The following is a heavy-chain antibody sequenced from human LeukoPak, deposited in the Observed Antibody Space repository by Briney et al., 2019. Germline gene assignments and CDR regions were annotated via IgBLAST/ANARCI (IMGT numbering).Heavy chain of an antibody. CDR2: INHSGST. Sequence: SETLSLTCAVYGGSFSGYYWSWIRQPPGKGLEWIGEINHSGSTNYNPSLKSRVTISVDTSKNQFSLKLSSVTAADTAVYYCARGLWFGGFSDMDVWGKGTTVTISS. V-gene: IGHV4-34*01. CDR1: GGSFSGYY. D-gene: IGHD3-10*01. CDR3: ARGLWFGGFSDMDV. J-gene: IGHJ6*03.